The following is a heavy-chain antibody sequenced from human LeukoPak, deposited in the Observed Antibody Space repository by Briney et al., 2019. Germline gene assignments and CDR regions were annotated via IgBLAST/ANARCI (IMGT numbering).Heavy chain of an antibody. CDR3: ARGYTRDAFDI. D-gene: IGHD5-18*01. V-gene: IGHV4-38-2*01. CDR1: GYSISSGYY. Sequence: SETLSLTCAVSGYSISSGYYWGWIRQPPGKGLEWIGGIYHSGSTYYNPSLKSRVTISVDTSKNQFSLKLSSVTAADTAVYYCARGYTRDAFDIWGQGTMVTVSS. J-gene: IGHJ3*02. CDR2: IYHSGST.